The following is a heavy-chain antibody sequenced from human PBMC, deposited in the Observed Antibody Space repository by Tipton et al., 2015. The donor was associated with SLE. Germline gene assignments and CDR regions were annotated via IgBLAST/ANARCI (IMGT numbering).Heavy chain of an antibody. V-gene: IGHV3-21*05. CDR2: ISSSSSYI. CDR3: ARPPIKGGSYYHR. J-gene: IGHJ5*02. D-gene: IGHD1-26*01. CDR1: GFTFSSYS. Sequence: SLRLSCAASGFTFSSYSMNWVRQAPGKGLEWVSYISSSSSYIYYADSVKGRFTISRDNSKNTLYLLLNSLRAEDTAVYYCARPPIKGGSYYHRWGQGTLVTVSS.